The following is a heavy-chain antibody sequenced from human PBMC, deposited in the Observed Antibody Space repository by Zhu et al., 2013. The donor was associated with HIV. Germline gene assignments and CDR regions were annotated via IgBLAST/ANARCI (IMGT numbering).Heavy chain of an antibody. CDR1: GGTFSSYA. D-gene: IGHD3-22*01. J-gene: IGHJ4*02. CDR3: ARAQYYYDSSGYRYYFDY. CDR2: IIPIFGTA. Sequence: QVQLVQSGAEVKKPGSSVKVSCKASGGTFSSYAISWVRQAPGQGLEWMGGIIPIFGTANYAQKFQGRVTITADESTSTAYMELSSLRSEDTAVYYCARAQYYYDSSGYRYYFDYWGQGTLVTVSS. V-gene: IGHV1-69*01.